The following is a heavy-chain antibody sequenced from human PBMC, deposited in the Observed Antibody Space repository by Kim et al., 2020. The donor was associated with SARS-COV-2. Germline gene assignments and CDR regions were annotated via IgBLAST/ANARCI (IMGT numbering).Heavy chain of an antibody. V-gene: IGHV3-66*01. Sequence: GGSLRLSCAASGFTVSSNYMSWVRQAPGKGLEWVSVIYSGGSTYYADSVKGRFTISRDNSKNTLYLQMNSLRAEDTAVYYCARERNDYGDYAPPFDYWGQGTLVTVSS. J-gene: IGHJ4*02. D-gene: IGHD4-17*01. CDR2: IYSGGST. CDR3: ARERNDYGDYAPPFDY. CDR1: GFTVSSNY.